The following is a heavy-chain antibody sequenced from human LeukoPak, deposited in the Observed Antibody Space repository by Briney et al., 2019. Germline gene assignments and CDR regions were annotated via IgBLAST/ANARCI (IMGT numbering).Heavy chain of an antibody. J-gene: IGHJ4*02. Sequence: PGGSLRLSCAASGFTFSSYAMSWVRQAPGEGLEWVSAISGSVGSTYYADSVKGRFTISRDNSKNTLYLQMNSLRAEDTAVYYCAKDRPGFYDSSGYYYPFDYWGQGTLVTVSS. CDR2: ISGSVGST. V-gene: IGHV3-23*01. CDR3: AKDRPGFYDSSGYYYPFDY. D-gene: IGHD3-22*01. CDR1: GFTFSSYA.